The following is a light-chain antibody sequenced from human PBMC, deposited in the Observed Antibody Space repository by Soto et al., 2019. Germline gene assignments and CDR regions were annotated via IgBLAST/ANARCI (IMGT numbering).Light chain of an antibody. Sequence: IQLTQSTSSLSASVGDRVTITCLASQGIINYLAWYQQKPGKAPKLLIYGASTLQSGVPSRFSGSGSGTDFTLTISSLEPEDSAVYYCQQRHMWPITFGQGTRLEIK. CDR3: QQRHMWPIT. CDR1: QGIINY. J-gene: IGKJ5*01. CDR2: GAS. V-gene: IGKV1-9*01.